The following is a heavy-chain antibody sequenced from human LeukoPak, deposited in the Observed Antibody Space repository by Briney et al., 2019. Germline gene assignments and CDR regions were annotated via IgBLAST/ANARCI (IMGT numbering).Heavy chain of an antibody. D-gene: IGHD2-2*01. CDR3: AKERSMSSSTLLVGDY. J-gene: IGHJ4*02. CDR1: GFTFSTYV. V-gene: IGHV3-23*01. Sequence: GGSLRLSCAASGFTFSTYVMSWVRQAPGKGLEWVSAISGSGSSTYYADSVKGRFTISRDNSKNTLYLQMNSLRAEDTAVYYCAKERSMSSSTLLVGDYWGQGILSPFPQ. CDR2: ISGSGSST.